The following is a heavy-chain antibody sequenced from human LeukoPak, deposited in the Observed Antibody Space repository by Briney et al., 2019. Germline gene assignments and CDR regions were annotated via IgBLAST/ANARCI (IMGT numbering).Heavy chain of an antibody. CDR2: ISGSGGST. CDR3: AKGEQQLVLFYYMDV. D-gene: IGHD6-13*01. Sequence: GGSLRLSCAASGFTFSSYAMSWVRQAPGKGLEWVSAISGSGGSTYYADSVKGRFTISRDNSKHTLYLQMNSLRAEDTAVYYCAKGEQQLVLFYYMDVWGKGTTVTVSS. CDR1: GFTFSSYA. J-gene: IGHJ6*03. V-gene: IGHV3-23*01.